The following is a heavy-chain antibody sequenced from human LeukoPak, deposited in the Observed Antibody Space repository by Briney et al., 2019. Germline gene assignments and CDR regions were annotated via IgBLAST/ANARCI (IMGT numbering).Heavy chain of an antibody. V-gene: IGHV3-21*01. J-gene: IGHJ4*02. D-gene: IGHD2-21*02. CDR2: ISSSSSHI. CDR1: GFTFRSYS. CDR3: ARSDYCGGDCYSSLSNY. Sequence: GGSLRLSCAAPGFTFRSYSMNWVRQAPGKGLEWLSSISSSSSHIYYADSVKGRFTISRDNAKNSLYLQMNSLRAEDTAVYFCARSDYCGGDCYSSLSNYWGQGTLVTVSS.